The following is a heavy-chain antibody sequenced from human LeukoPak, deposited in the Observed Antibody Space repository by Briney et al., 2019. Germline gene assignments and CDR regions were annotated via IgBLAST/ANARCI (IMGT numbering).Heavy chain of an antibody. CDR2: ISSSGTG. D-gene: IGHD5-24*01. CDR1: GFTFSDYF. CDR3: ARDWSRWLQDFDY. J-gene: IGHJ4*02. Sequence: PGGSLRLSCAASGFTFSDYFMSWIRQAPGKGLEWLSHISSSGTGYYTDSVKGRATISRDNAKNSLYLQMNSLRAEDTAVYYCARDWSRWLQDFDYWGQGTLVTVSS. V-gene: IGHV3-11*04.